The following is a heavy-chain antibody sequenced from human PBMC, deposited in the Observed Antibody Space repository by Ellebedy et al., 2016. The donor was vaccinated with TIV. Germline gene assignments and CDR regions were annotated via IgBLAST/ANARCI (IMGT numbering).Heavy chain of an antibody. CDR1: GFIFSSYG. Sequence: GGSLRLXXAASGFIFSSYGMHWVRQAPGKGLEWVAVIWYDGSNKYYADSVKGRFTISRDNSKNTLYLQMNSLRAEDTAVYYCARGIRPRYDILTDYFGYYYGMDVWGQGTTVTVSS. CDR3: ARGIRPRYDILTDYFGYYYGMDV. V-gene: IGHV3-33*01. CDR2: IWYDGSNK. J-gene: IGHJ6*02. D-gene: IGHD3-9*01.